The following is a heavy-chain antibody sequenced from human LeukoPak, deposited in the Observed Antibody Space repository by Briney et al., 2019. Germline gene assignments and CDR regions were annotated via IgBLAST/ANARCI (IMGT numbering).Heavy chain of an antibody. CDR1: GFSIGSAYH. Sequence: KPSETLTLTCSVSGFSIGSAYHWAWIRQPPGGGLEWIASVYHSGNTYYNPCLKSRVLISAGTSKNQFSLNLISVTAADTAVYYCARDRDSSTTYTPYYFDSWGQGTLVTVSS. D-gene: IGHD6-13*01. J-gene: IGHJ4*02. V-gene: IGHV4-38-2*02. CDR3: ARDRDSSTTYTPYYFDS. CDR2: VYHSGNT.